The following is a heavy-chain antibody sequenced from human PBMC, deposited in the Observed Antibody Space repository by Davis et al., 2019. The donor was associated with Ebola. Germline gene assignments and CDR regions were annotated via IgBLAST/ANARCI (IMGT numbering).Heavy chain of an antibody. Sequence: GESLKISCAASGFNFDDYPMHWVRQAPGKGLEWVSVVTWNGGSTYYADSVKGRFTISRDNSKNSVYLQMNSLRTEDTALYYCARSGYDYPFDYWGQGTLVTVSS. CDR1: GFNFDDYP. J-gene: IGHJ4*02. CDR3: ARSGYDYPFDY. D-gene: IGHD5-12*01. V-gene: IGHV3-43*01. CDR2: VTWNGGST.